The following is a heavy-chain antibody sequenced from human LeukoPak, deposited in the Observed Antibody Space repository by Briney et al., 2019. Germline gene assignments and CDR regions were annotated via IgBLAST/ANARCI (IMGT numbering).Heavy chain of an antibody. CDR2: ITATGGGTT. J-gene: IGHJ5*02. D-gene: IGHD3-10*01. Sequence: GGSLRLSCAASGFTFSNYAMSWVRQPPGRGLEWVSLITATGGGTTYYTDSVKGRFTVSRDNSKNTLYLQVNSLRAEDTAVYYCAKVTLLRGNWFDPRGLGTLVTVSS. CDR1: GFTFSNYA. CDR3: AKVTLLRGNWFDP. V-gene: IGHV3-23*01.